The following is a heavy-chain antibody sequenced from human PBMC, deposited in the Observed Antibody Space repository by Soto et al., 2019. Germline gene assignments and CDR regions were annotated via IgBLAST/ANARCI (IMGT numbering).Heavy chain of an antibody. CDR3: ARDKVFRGSSPLDV. Sequence: PSETLSLTCTVSGGSISSYYWSWIRQPPGKGLEWIGYIYYSGSTNYNPSLKSRVTISVDTSKNQFSLKLSSVTAADTAVYYCARDKVFRGSSPLDVWGQGTTVT. V-gene: IGHV4-59*01. CDR1: GGSISSYY. D-gene: IGHD6-13*01. CDR2: IYYSGST. J-gene: IGHJ6*02.